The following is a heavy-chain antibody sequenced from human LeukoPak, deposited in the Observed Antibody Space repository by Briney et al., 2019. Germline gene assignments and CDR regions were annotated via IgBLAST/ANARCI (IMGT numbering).Heavy chain of an antibody. D-gene: IGHD3-3*01. CDR3: ARDFWSGYYPLDH. CDR2: INHSGST. V-gene: IGHV4-34*01. CDR1: GGSFSGYY. Sequence: SETLSLTCAVYGGSFSGYYWSWIRQPPGKGLEWIGEINHSGSTNYNPSLKSRVTISVDTSKNQFSLKLSSVTAADTAVYYCARDFWSGYYPLDHWAQGTLVPVSS. J-gene: IGHJ4*02.